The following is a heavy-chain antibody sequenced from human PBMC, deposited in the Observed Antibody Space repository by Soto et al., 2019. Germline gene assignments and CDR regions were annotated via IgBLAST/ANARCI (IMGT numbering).Heavy chain of an antibody. CDR3: ARGGDYGDYVWFDP. Sequence: QVQLQESGPGLVKPSQTLSLTCTVSGGSISSGGYYWSWIRQHPGKGLEWIGYIYYSGSTYYNPSLKSRVTISVDTSKNQFSLQLSSVTAADTAVYYCARGGDYGDYVWFDPWGQGTLVTVSS. CDR2: IYYSGST. CDR1: GGSISSGGYY. V-gene: IGHV4-31*03. D-gene: IGHD4-17*01. J-gene: IGHJ5*02.